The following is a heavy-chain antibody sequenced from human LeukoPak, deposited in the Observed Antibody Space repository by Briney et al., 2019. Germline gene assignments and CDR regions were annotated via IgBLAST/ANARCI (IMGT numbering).Heavy chain of an antibody. J-gene: IGHJ4*02. Sequence: SGGSLRLSCAASGFTFSSYAMHWVRQAPGKGLEYVSAISSNGGSTYYANSVKGRFTISRDNSKNTLYLQMGSLRAEDMAVYYCARRHDSSGHYGYYFDYWGQGTLVTVSS. D-gene: IGHD3-22*01. V-gene: IGHV3-64*01. CDR1: GFTFSSYA. CDR3: ARRHDSSGHYGYYFDY. CDR2: ISSNGGST.